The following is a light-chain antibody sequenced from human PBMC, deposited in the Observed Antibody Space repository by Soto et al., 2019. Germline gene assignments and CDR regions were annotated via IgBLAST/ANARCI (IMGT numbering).Light chain of an antibody. J-gene: IGLJ3*02. CDR2: VEASGSY. Sequence: QLVLTQSSSASASLGSSVKLTCTLSSGHSSYIIAWHQQQPGKAPRYLMKVEASGSYNKGSGVPDRFSGSSSGADRYLTISNLQFEDEADHYCETWDRNTHWVFGGGTKLTVL. CDR3: ETWDRNTHWV. V-gene: IGLV4-60*02. CDR1: SGHSSYI.